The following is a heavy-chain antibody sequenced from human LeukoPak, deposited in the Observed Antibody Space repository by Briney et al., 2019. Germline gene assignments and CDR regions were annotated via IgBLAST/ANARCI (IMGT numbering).Heavy chain of an antibody. V-gene: IGHV3-33*08. CDR3: ARLTGSYLDY. D-gene: IGHD7-27*01. Sequence: GRSLRLSCAASGFTFSSNGMHWVRQAPGKGLEWVALIWYDGSKKYYADSVKGRFTISRDNSNNMLYLQMNSLRAEDTVVYYCARLTGSYLDYWGQGTLVTVSS. J-gene: IGHJ4*02. CDR2: IWYDGSKK. CDR1: GFTFSSNG.